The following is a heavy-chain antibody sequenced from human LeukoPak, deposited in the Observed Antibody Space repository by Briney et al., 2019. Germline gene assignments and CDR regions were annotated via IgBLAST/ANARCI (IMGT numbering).Heavy chain of an antibody. Sequence: ASVKVSCKASGYTFTSYDINWVRQATGHGLEWRGWMNPNSGNTGYAQKFQGRVTITRNTSISTAYMELSSLRSEDTAVYYCARAFTYDFWSGYYRDYYYYYMDVWGKGTTVTVSS. CDR2: MNPNSGNT. V-gene: IGHV1-8*03. CDR1: GYTFTSYD. D-gene: IGHD3-3*01. CDR3: ARAFTYDFWSGYYRDYYYYYMDV. J-gene: IGHJ6*03.